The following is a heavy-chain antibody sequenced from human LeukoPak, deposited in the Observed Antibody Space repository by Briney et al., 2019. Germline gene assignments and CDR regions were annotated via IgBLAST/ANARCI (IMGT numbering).Heavy chain of an antibody. CDR1: GGSFSGYY. Sequence: SETLSLTCAVYGGSFSGYYWSWIRQPAGKGLEWIGRIYTSGSTNYNPSLKSRVTISVDTSKNQFSLKLSSVTAADTAVYYCARVDRYCSSTSCYLTHDAFDIWGQGTMVTVSS. CDR3: ARVDRYCSSTSCYLTHDAFDI. CDR2: IYTSGST. V-gene: IGHV4-59*10. J-gene: IGHJ3*02. D-gene: IGHD2-2*01.